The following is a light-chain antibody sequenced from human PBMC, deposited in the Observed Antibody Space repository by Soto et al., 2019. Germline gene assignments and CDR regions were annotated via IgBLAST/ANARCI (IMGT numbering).Light chain of an antibody. V-gene: IGKV3-11*01. J-gene: IGKJ3*01. CDR1: QSVSSY. CDR3: QQRSNLLT. CDR2: DAS. Sequence: EIVLTQSPATLSLSPGERATLSCRASQSVSSYLAWYQQKPGQAPRLLIYDASNRATGIPARFSGSGSGTDFTLTISSLETEDFAVYYCQQRSNLLTFGPGTKVDIK.